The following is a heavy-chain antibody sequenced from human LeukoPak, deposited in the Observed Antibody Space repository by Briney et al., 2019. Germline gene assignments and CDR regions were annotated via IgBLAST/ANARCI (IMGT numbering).Heavy chain of an antibody. D-gene: IGHD3-22*01. J-gene: IGHJ4*02. CDR2: IYYSGSI. CDR1: GVSISSSSYY. V-gene: IGHV4-61*01. Sequence: SETLSLTCTVSGVSISSSSYYWGWIRQPPGKGLEWIGDIYYSGSIKYNPSLKSRVTMSVDTSKNQFSLKLSSVTAADTAIYYCARENPSGYYNRPIDYWGQGTLVTVSS. CDR3: ARENPSGYYNRPIDY.